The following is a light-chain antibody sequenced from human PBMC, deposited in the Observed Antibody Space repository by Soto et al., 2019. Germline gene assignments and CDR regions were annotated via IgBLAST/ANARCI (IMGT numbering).Light chain of an antibody. Sequence: EIVLTQSPGTLSLSPGERATLSCRASQSISSAYIAWYQQKPGQTPRLLIYGPHTRAAGIPDRFSGSGSGTDFTLTISSLEPEDFAVYYCQQRSNWPPYTFGQGTKLEIK. CDR1: QSISSAY. V-gene: IGKV3D-20*02. J-gene: IGKJ2*01. CDR3: QQRSNWPPYT. CDR2: GPH.